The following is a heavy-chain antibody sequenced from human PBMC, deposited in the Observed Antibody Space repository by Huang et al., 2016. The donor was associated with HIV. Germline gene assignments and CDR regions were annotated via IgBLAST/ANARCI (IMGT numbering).Heavy chain of an antibody. CDR2: MNPNSGNT. J-gene: IGHJ4*02. D-gene: IGHD2-15*01. CDR3: ATLPPVNYGRSGGRVRDY. V-gene: IGHV1-8*01. CDR1: GYTFSNYD. Sequence: QVQLVQSGAEVKKPGASVKVSCKASGYTFSNYDINWVRQAPGQGLEWRGGMNPNSGNTGYARKFQGRVTMTRSTSISTAYMELSRLRVEDTAVYYCATLPPVNYGRSGGRVRDYWGQGSLVTVSS.